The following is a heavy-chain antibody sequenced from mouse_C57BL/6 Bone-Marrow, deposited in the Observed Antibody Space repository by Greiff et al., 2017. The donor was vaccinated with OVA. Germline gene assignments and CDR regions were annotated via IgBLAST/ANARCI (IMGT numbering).Heavy chain of an antibody. CDR2: INPNNGGT. V-gene: IGHV1-18*01. Sequence: EVQLQQSGPELVKPGASVKIPCKASGYTFTDYNMDWVKQSHGKSLEWIGDINPNNGGTIYNQKFKGKATLTVDKSSSTAYMELRSLTSEDTAVYYCARRYYGSSYAWFAYWGQGTLVTVSA. D-gene: IGHD1-1*01. CDR3: ARRYYGSSYAWFAY. CDR1: GYTFTDYN. J-gene: IGHJ3*01.